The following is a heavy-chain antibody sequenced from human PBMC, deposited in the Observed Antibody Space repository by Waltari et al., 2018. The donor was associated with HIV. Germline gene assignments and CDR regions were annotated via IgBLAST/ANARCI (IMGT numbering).Heavy chain of an antibody. J-gene: IGHJ4*02. D-gene: IGHD3-16*01. CDR1: GYTITGYF. CDR3: ARDMGPFNN. V-gene: IGHV1-2*06. Sequence: QVQLVQSGAEVKKPGASVKVSCKASGYTITGYFLHWVRQAPGQGLEWMGRLNPSSGKTNYAQKCQGRVTMTSDTSSNTSYMELSSLRSDDTAVYYCARDMGPFNNWGQGTLVTVSS. CDR2: LNPSSGKT.